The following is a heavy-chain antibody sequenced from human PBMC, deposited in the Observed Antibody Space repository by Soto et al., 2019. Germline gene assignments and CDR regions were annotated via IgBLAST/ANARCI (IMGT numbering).Heavy chain of an antibody. CDR1: GFTFSSYW. D-gene: IGHD2-15*01. CDR3: ARSGYCSGGSCPIFKLYYMDV. Sequence: GGSLRLSCAASGFTFSSYWMSWVRQAPGKGLEWVANIKQDGSEKYYVDSVKGRFTISRDNAKNSLYLQMNSLRAEDTAVYYCARSGYCSGGSCPIFKLYYMDVWGKGTTVTVSS. V-gene: IGHV3-7*01. CDR2: IKQDGSEK. J-gene: IGHJ6*03.